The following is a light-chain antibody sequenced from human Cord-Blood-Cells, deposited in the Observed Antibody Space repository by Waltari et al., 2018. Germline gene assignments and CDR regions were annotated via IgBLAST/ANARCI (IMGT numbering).Light chain of an antibody. J-gene: IGKJ3*01. Sequence: DIQMTQSPSSLSASVGDRVTITCRASQSISSYLNWYQQKPGKAPKLLIYAASSLQSGVPSRFSGSGSGTDCTRTISSLQPEDFATYYCQQSYSTPFTFGPGTKVDIK. CDR3: QQSYSTPFT. V-gene: IGKV1-39*01. CDR1: QSISSY. CDR2: AAS.